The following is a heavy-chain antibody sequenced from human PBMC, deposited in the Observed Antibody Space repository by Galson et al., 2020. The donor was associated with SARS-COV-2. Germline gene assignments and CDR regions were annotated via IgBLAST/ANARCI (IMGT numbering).Heavy chain of an antibody. Sequence: QAGGSLRLSCAASGFTFSLNGMHWVRQAPGKGLEWVAIISFDGSLRHYADSVKGRFTISRDNSKNTLNLQMNSLKPEDTAVYYCAKERLGGLSYYNYAMDVWGQGTTVTVSS. CDR2: ISFDGSLR. J-gene: IGHJ6*02. CDR1: GFTFSLNG. CDR3: AKERLGGLSYYNYAMDV. V-gene: IGHV3-30*18. D-gene: IGHD3-16*01.